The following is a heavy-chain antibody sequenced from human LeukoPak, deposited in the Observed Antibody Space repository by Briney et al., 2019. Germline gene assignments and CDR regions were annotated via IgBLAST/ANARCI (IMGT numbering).Heavy chain of an antibody. CDR2: IYYSGST. Sequence: SETLSLTCTVSGGSISSYYWSWIRQPPGKGLEWIGYIYYSGSTNYNPSLKSRVTIPVDTSKNQFSLKLSSVTAADTAGYCRTNCQVGETGPSDYWGQGALVTVSS. J-gene: IGHJ4*02. CDR1: GGSISSYY. D-gene: IGHD1-26*01. V-gene: IGHV4-59*01. CDR3: TNCQVGETGPSDY.